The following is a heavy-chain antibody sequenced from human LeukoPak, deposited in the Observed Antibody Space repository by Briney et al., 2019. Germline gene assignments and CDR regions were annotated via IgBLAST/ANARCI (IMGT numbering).Heavy chain of an antibody. J-gene: IGHJ4*02. CDR1: GYTFTSYY. Sequence: ASVKVSCKASGYTFTSYYMHWVRQAPGRGLEWMGIINPSGGSTSYPQTFQGRVTMTRDTSTSTVYIELSSLRSDDTAVYYCARDRNYYDTAYYFDYWGQGTLVTVSS. V-gene: IGHV1-46*01. D-gene: IGHD3-22*01. CDR3: ARDRNYYDTAYYFDY. CDR2: INPSGGST.